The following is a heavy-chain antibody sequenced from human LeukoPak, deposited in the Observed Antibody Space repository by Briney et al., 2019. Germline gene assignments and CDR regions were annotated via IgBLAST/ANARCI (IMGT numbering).Heavy chain of an antibody. V-gene: IGHV3-48*03. J-gene: IGHJ6*04. CDR3: AALGITVIGGV. Sequence: GGSLRLSCAASGFTFSSYEVNWVRQAPGKGLEWVSYISSSSSTIYYADSVKGRFTISRDNAKNSLYLQTNSLRAEDTAVYYCAALGITVIGGVCGKATTVTIHS. D-gene: IGHD3-10*02. CDR2: ISSSSSTI. CDR1: GFTFSSYE.